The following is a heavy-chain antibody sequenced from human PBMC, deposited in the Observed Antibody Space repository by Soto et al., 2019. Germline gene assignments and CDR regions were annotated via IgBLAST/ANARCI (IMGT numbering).Heavy chain of an antibody. J-gene: IGHJ5*02. Sequence: PSQTLSLTCAISGDSVSSNSAAWNWIRQSPSRGLEWLGRTYYRAKWYNDYAVSVKSRITINPDTSKNQFSLQLNSVTPEDTAVGYFARAKAHRDFWSGFTHSWFEPWGRRTLVAVCS. CDR1: GDSVSSNSAA. D-gene: IGHD3-3*01. V-gene: IGHV6-1*01. CDR3: ARAKAHRDFWSGFTHSWFEP. CDR2: TYYRAKWYN.